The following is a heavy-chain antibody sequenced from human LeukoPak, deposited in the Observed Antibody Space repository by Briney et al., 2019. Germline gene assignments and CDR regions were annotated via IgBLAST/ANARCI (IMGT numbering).Heavy chain of an antibody. J-gene: IGHJ5*02. CDR3: ARPYYYDSRIDP. CDR2: MYYSGST. V-gene: IGHV4-30-4*01. CDR1: GGSISSGDYY. D-gene: IGHD3-22*01. Sequence: PSETLSLTCTVSGGSISSGDYYWSWIRQPPGKCLEWIAYMYYSGSTYYKPSLKSRVSMSADTSKNQLSLKLSSVTAADTAVYYCARPYYYDSRIDPWGQGILVTVSS.